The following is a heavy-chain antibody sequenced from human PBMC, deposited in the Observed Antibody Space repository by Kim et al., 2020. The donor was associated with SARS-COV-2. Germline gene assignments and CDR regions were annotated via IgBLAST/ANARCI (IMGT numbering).Heavy chain of an antibody. CDR3: ARQRSGYSYGYYFDY. D-gene: IGHD5-18*01. J-gene: IGHJ4*02. Sequence: PTLTNPATISVDTSKNPFSLKLSSVTAADTAVYYCARQRSGYSYGYYFDYWGQGTLVTVSS. V-gene: IGHV4-59*08.